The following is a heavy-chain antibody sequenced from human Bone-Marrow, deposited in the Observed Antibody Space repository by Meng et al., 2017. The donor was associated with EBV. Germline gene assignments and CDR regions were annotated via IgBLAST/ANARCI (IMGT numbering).Heavy chain of an antibody. CDR3: ASYHGSGSSIDY. V-gene: IGHV3-11*01. D-gene: IGHD3-10*01. CDR1: GFTLSDYY. Sequence: QVQLVESGGGLVKPGASLRLSCAASGFTLSDYYMSWIRQAPGKGLEWVSHISNSGSIIYYAASVKGRFTISRDNAKNSLYLQMSSLRAEDTAVYYCASYHGSGSSIDYWGQGTLVTVSS. CDR2: ISNSGSII. J-gene: IGHJ4*02.